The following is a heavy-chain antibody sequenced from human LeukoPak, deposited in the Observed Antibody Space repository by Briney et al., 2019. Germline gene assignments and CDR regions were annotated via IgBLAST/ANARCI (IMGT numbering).Heavy chain of an antibody. J-gene: IGHJ4*02. V-gene: IGHV4-59*01. D-gene: IGHD2-15*01. CDR1: GGSISSYY. Sequence: SETLSLTCTVSGGSISSYYWSWIRQPPGKGLEWIGYIYYSGSNNYNPSLKSRVTISVDTSKNQFSLKLSSVTAADTAVYYCARGWRHDYWGQGTLVTVSS. CDR3: ARGWRHDY. CDR2: IYYSGSN.